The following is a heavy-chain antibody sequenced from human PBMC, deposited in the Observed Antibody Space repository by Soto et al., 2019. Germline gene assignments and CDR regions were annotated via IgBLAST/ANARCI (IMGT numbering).Heavy chain of an antibody. CDR1: GGTFSSYA. CDR2: IIPIFGTA. D-gene: IGHD3-22*01. V-gene: IGHV1-69*01. J-gene: IGHJ4*02. Sequence: QVQLVRSGAEVKKPGSSVKVSCKASGGTFSSYAISWVRQAPGQGLEWMGGIIPIFGTANYAQKFQGRVTITADESTSTAYMELSSLRSEDTAVYYCARGLDSSGYYTGGQERGWGQGTLVTVSS. CDR3: ARGLDSSGYYTGGQERG.